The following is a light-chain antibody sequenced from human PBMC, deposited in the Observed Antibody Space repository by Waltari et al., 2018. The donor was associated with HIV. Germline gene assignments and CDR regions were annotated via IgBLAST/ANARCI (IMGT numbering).Light chain of an antibody. CDR2: DAT. Sequence: DLQMTQSPSSLFASVGDGIHITCQANPSINNYLNWYHRKPGKAPRLMIFDATSLQSGVPSRFSGSGSGTEYTLTISSLLLEDIATYYCHQNDSIPWTFGQGTKVEIK. CDR1: PSINNY. J-gene: IGKJ1*01. CDR3: HQNDSIPWT. V-gene: IGKV1-39*01.